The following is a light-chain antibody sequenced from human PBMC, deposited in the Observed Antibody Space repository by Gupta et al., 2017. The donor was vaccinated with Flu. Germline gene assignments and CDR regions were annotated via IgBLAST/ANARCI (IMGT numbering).Light chain of an antibody. V-gene: IGKV3-20*01. CDR3: QHYSSSSTMYT. J-gene: IGKJ2*01. CDR2: GAS. CDR1: QSITSTY. Sequence: IVLTTSPGHLSLSPGERATLSCRASQSITSTYLAWYQHKPGQPPRLLMYGASTRATGIPERFSGGGSGTDFTLNISSLEPEDFSVYYCQHYSSSSTMYTFGQGTKLELK.